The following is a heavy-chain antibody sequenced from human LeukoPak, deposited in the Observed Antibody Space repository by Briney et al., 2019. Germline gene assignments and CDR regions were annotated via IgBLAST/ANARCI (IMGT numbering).Heavy chain of an antibody. CDR3: ARAGVLRFLEWLLRLRELDY. V-gene: IGHV1-2*02. Sequence: GASVKVSCKASGYTFTGYYMHWVRQAPGQGLEWMGWINPNSGGTNYAQKFQGRVTMTRDTSISTAYMELSRLRSDDTAVYYCARAGVLRFLEWLLRLRELDYWGQGTLVTVSS. CDR1: GYTFTGYY. CDR2: INPNSGGT. D-gene: IGHD3-3*01. J-gene: IGHJ4*02.